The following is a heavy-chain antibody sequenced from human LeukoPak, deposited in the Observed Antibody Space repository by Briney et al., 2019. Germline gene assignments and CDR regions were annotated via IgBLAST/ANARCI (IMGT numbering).Heavy chain of an antibody. CDR2: INYSGST. V-gene: IGHV4-39*07. Sequence: SETLSLTCTVFGGSISSNNYYWAWIRQPPGKGLEWIGTINYSGSTHYTPSLKSRVTMSLDTSKNQFSLKVSSVTAADTAVYYCARSKKFWDIAAAGTKPGAFDIWGQGTMVTVSS. J-gene: IGHJ3*02. D-gene: IGHD6-13*01. CDR1: GGSISSNNYY. CDR3: ARSKKFWDIAAAGTKPGAFDI.